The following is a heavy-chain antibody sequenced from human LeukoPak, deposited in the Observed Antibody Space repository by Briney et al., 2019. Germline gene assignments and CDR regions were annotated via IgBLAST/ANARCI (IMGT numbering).Heavy chain of an antibody. J-gene: IGHJ4*02. D-gene: IGHD5-18*01. V-gene: IGHV3-30*03. CDR1: GFTFSNYW. CDR2: ISYDGSNK. CDR3: AREARYSYGYPLFAPPRAPLDY. Sequence: PGGSLRLSCAASGFTFSNYWMHWVRQAPGRGLEWVAVISYDGSNKYYADSVKGRFTISRDNSKNTLYLQMNSLRAEDTAVYYCAREARYSYGYPLFAPPRAPLDYWGQGTLVTVSS.